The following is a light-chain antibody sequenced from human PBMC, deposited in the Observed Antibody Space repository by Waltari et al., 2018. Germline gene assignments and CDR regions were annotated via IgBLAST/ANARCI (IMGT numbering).Light chain of an antibody. CDR3: SSYTTSSTLRYV. CDR1: SSDVGAYNF. Sequence: QSALTQPASVSGSPGQSITISCTGTSSDVGAYNFVSWYQHHPDKAPKVIIYDVSNRPSGFPNRCTGSKSGHTACLPNSGLQAEDEADYYCSSYTTSSTLRYVFGTGTKVNVL. V-gene: IGLV2-14*03. J-gene: IGLJ1*01. CDR2: DVS.